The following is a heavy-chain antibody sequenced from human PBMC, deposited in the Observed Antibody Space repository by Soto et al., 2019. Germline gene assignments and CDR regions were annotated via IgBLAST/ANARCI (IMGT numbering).Heavy chain of an antibody. J-gene: IGHJ4*02. D-gene: IGHD3-3*01. CDR3: AKDLAIDGVVTFFDY. Sequence: GGSLRLSCAASGFTFSSYAMSWVRQAPGKGLEWVSATSGSGGSTYYADSVKGRFTISRDNSKNTLYLQMNSLRAEDTAEYYCAKDLAIDGVVTFFDYWGQGTLVTVSS. V-gene: IGHV3-23*01. CDR1: GFTFSSYA. CDR2: TSGSGGST.